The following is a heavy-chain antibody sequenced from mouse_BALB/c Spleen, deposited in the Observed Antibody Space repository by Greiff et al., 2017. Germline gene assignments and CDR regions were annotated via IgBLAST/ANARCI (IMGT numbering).Heavy chain of an antibody. CDR1: GFTFSSYA. Sequence: EVQVVESGGGLVKPGGSLKLSCAASGFTFSSYAMSWVRQTPEKRLEWVATISSGGSYTYYPDSVKGRFTISRDNAKNTLYLQMSSLRSEDTAMYYCARRVEGNFLYAMDYWGQGTSVTVSS. CDR2: ISSGGSYT. CDR3: ARRVEGNFLYAMDY. V-gene: IGHV5-9-3*01. D-gene: IGHD2-1*01. J-gene: IGHJ4*01.